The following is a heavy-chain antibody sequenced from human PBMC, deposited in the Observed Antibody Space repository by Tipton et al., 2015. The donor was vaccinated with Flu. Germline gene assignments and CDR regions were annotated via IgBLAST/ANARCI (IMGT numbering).Heavy chain of an antibody. J-gene: IGHJ5*02. D-gene: IGHD2-15*01. CDR2: IYHSGST. CDR3: ARRYCSGGSCVTGWFDP. V-gene: IGHV4-38-2*01. CDR1: GYSISSGYY. Sequence: TLSLTCAVSGYSISSGYYWGWIRQPPGKGLEWIGSIYHSGSTYYNPSLKSRVTISVDTSKNQFSPKLSSVTAADTAVYYCARRYCSGGSCVTGWFDPWGQGTLVTVSS.